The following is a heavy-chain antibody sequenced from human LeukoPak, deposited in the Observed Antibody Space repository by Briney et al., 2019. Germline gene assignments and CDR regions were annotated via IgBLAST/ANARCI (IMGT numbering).Heavy chain of an antibody. CDR3: AKDRYCSGGNCYSFDY. CDR1: GFTFSNYG. V-gene: IGHV3-23*01. D-gene: IGHD2-15*01. J-gene: IGHJ4*02. CDR2: ISTSGGST. Sequence: PGGSLRLSCAASGFTFSNYGVTWVRQAPGKGLEWVSTISTSGGSTYYADSVKGRLTISRDNSKNTLYLQMNSLRAEDTAVYYCAKDRYCSGGNCYSFDYWGQGTLVTVSS.